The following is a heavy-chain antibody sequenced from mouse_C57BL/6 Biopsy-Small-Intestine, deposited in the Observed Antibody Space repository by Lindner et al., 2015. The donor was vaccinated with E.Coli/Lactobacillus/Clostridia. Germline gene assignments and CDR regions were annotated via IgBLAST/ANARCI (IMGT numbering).Heavy chain of an antibody. J-gene: IGHJ1*03. Sequence: VQLQESGPELVKPGASVKIPCKASGYTFTDYNMDWVKQSHGKSLEWIGDINPNNGGTIYNQKFKGKATLTVDKSSSTAYMELRSLTSEDTAVYYCARRAYSNRNWYFDVWGTGTTVTVSS. D-gene: IGHD2-5*01. CDR2: INPNNGGT. V-gene: IGHV1-18*01. CDR1: GYTFTDYN. CDR3: ARRAYSNRNWYFDV.